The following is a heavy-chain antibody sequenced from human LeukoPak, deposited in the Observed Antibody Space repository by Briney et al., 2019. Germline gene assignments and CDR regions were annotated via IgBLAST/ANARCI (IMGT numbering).Heavy chain of an antibody. V-gene: IGHV1-8*03. CDR3: SREDCSNTSCYGGWFDR. J-gene: IGHJ5*02. Sequence: GASAKVSCKASGYTFTSYDINWVRQATGQGLEWMGGMNPNSGNTSYAQKFQGRVTITRNTSISTAYMELSSLRPEDTAASYCSREDCSNTSCYGGWFDRWGRGTLVTVSS. CDR1: GYTFTSYD. CDR2: MNPNSGNT. D-gene: IGHD2-2*01.